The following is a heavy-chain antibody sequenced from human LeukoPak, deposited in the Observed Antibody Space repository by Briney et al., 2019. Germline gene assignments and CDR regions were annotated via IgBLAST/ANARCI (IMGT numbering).Heavy chain of an antibody. J-gene: IGHJ6*03. CDR1: GGSISSNY. V-gene: IGHV4-4*07. CDR3: ARGDVNYYYYYMDV. CDR2: IYTSGST. Sequence: SETLSLTCTVSGGSISSNYWSWIRQPAGKGLEWIGRIYTSGSTNYNPSLKSRVTMSVDTSKNQFSLKLNSVTAADTAVYYCARGDVNYYYYYMDVWGKGTTVTVSS.